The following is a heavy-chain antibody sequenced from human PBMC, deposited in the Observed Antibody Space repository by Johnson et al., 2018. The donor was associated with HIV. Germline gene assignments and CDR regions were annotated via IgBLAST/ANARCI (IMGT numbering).Heavy chain of an antibody. D-gene: IGHD6-13*01. CDR3: AKDRKGSSSWLRSGVAFDI. Sequence: VQLVESGGGLVQPGRSPRHSCAASGFTFEDYAMHWVRQAPGKGLEWVSGISWNSGSIGYADSVKGRFTISRDNAKNSLYLQMNSLRAEDTALYYCAKDRKGSSSWLRSGVAFDIWGQGTMVTVSS. J-gene: IGHJ3*02. CDR2: ISWNSGSI. CDR1: GFTFEDYA. V-gene: IGHV3-9*01.